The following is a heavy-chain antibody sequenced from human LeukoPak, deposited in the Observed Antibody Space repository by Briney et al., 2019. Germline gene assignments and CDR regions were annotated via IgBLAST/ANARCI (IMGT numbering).Heavy chain of an antibody. J-gene: IGHJ4*02. CDR3: ARGPPWRWQSYFDY. D-gene: IGHD5-24*01. CDR1: GYTFTSYD. V-gene: IGHV1-8*01. Sequence: GASVKVSCKASGYTFTSYDINWVRQATGQGPEWMGWMNPNSGNTGYAQKFQGRVTMTRNTSISTAYMELSSLRSEDTAVYYCARGPPWRWQSYFDYWGQGTLVTVSS. CDR2: MNPNSGNT.